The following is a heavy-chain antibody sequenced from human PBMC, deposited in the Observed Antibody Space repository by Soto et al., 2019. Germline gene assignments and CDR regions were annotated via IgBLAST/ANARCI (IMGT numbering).Heavy chain of an antibody. CDR3: ARDVGAHIVVVPAASHGMDV. J-gene: IGHJ6*02. CDR2: IIPIFGTA. Sequence: SVKVSCKASGGTFSSYAISWVRQAPGQGLEWMGGIIPIFGTANCAQKFQGRVTITADKSTSTAYMELSSLRSEDTAVYYCARDVGAHIVVVPAASHGMDVWGQGTTVTVSS. D-gene: IGHD2-2*01. V-gene: IGHV1-69*06. CDR1: GGTFSSYA.